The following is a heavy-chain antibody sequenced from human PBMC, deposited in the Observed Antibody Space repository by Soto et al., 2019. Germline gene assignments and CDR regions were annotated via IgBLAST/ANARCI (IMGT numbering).Heavy chain of an antibody. Sequence: EVQLLESGGGLVQPGGSLRLSCAASGFTFSSHAMSWVRQAPGKGLEWVSGISGSGRSIYYEDSVKGRFTISRDKSKNPLYLQMNSLRAEDTAVYYCAKGGSRGGGIAAAGFDYWGQGTLVTVSS. D-gene: IGHD6-13*01. CDR1: GFTFSSHA. J-gene: IGHJ4*02. V-gene: IGHV3-23*01. CDR3: AKGGSRGGGIAAAGFDY. CDR2: ISGSGRSI.